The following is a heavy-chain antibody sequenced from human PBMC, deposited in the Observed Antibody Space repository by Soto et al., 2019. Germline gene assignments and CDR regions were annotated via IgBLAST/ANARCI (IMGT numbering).Heavy chain of an antibody. CDR1: GLNFKDPR. CDR2: INQDGSER. CDR3: AVYGYGVSAAAY. D-gene: IGHD4-17*01. Sequence: GSPRLPRAGSGLNFKDPRVRWVRPAPGKGLEWVANINQDGSERYYVDSVRGRFTISRDNVENSLYLQLNSLRPEDTAVYYCAVYGYGVSAAAYWGQGTLVTVSS. V-gene: IGHV3-7*03. J-gene: IGHJ4*02.